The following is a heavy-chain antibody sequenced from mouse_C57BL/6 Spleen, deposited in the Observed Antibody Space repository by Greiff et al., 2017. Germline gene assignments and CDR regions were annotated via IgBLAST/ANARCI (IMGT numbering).Heavy chain of an antibody. Sequence: VKLQESGPGLVQPSPSLSITCTVSGFSLTSYGVHWVRQSPGKGLEWLGVIWRGGSTDYNAAFMSRLSITKDNSKSQVFFKMNSLQADDTAIYYFAKDGNSFAYWGQGTLVTVSA. V-gene: IGHV2-5*01. CDR1: GFSLTSYG. CDR3: AKDGNSFAY. D-gene: IGHD2-1*01. CDR2: IWRGGST. J-gene: IGHJ3*01.